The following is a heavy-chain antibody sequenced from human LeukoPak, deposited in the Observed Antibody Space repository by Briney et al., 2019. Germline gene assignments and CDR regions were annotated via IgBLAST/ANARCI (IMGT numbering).Heavy chain of an antibody. Sequence: GGSLRLSCAASGFTFSNHGMHWVRQAPGKGLEWVTVISYDGNNKDSADSVKGRFTISRDNSRTMVFLQVDSLRTEDTAVYYCAKDGSSYYYYGMDVWGQGTTVTVSS. J-gene: IGHJ6*02. CDR2: ISYDGNNK. CDR1: GFTFSNHG. V-gene: IGHV3-30*18. CDR3: AKDGSSYYYYGMDV.